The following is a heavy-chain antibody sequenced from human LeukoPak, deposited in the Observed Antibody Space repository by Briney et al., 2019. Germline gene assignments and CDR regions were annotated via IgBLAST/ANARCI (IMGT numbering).Heavy chain of an antibody. Sequence: SVNVSCRASGYTFTAHYIHWVRQAPGQGLAWMGWIDPNSGGTNYAQKFLGSVNMTGDTSINTAFMELSRLRSDDTAIYYCARGRGTTMVRGVITNYFDLWGRGSLVTVSS. V-gene: IGHV1-2*02. D-gene: IGHD3-10*01. CDR3: ARGRGTTMVRGVITNYFDL. CDR1: GYTFTAHY. J-gene: IGHJ2*01. CDR2: IDPNSGGT.